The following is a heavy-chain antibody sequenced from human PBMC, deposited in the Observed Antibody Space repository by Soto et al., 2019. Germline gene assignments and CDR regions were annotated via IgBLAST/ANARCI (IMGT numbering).Heavy chain of an antibody. D-gene: IGHD1-1*01. CDR3: AKVPRHKPNVDY. V-gene: IGHV3-23*01. CDR1: GFTFSSYA. CDR2: TSGSGGST. Sequence: EVQLLESGGGLVQPGGSLILSCAASGFTFSSYAMSWVRQAPGKGLEWVSATSGSGGSTYYSDSVKGRFTISRDNSKNALYLQMNSLRAEDTAVYYCAKVPRHKPNVDYWGQGTLVTVSS. J-gene: IGHJ4*02.